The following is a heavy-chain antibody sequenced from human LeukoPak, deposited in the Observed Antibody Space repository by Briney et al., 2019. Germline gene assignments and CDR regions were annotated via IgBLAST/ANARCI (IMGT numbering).Heavy chain of an antibody. CDR2: IYYSGST. D-gene: IGHD4-17*01. CDR3: ARRYGDSPYFDY. Sequence: SQTLSLTCAVSGGSISSVGYYWSWIRQHPGKGLEWIGYIYYSGSTYYNPSLKSRVTISVDTSKNQFYLKLSSVTAADTAVYYCARRYGDSPYFDYWGQGTLVTVSS. V-gene: IGHV4-31*11. J-gene: IGHJ4*02. CDR1: GGSISSVGYY.